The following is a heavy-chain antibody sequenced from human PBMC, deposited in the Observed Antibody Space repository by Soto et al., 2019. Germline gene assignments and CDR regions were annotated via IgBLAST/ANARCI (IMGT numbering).Heavy chain of an antibody. CDR3: AGDRVSFLAAAASDY. CDR2: ISTYNGNT. V-gene: IGHV1-18*01. CDR1: GYSFITYG. J-gene: IGHJ4*02. D-gene: IGHD6-25*01. Sequence: QVQLVQSGAEVKKPGASVKVSCKASGYSFITYGISWVRQAPGQGLEWMGWISTYNGNTNYAQKLQGRVTMTTDTATSTGYRELRSVRPDNTAVYYCAGDRVSFLAAAASDYWGQGTLVTVSS.